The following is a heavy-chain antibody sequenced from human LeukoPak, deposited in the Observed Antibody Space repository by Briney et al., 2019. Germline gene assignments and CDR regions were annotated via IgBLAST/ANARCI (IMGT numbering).Heavy chain of an antibody. J-gene: IGHJ5*02. Sequence: ASVKVSCKASGGTFSSYAINWVRQAPGQGLEWMGRIIPILGIANYAQKFQGRVTITADKSTSTAYMELSSLRSEDTAVYYCARDEEYSYGYPWFDPWGQGTLVTVSS. CDR3: ARDEEYSYGYPWFDP. CDR1: GGTFSSYA. D-gene: IGHD5-18*01. CDR2: IIPILGIA. V-gene: IGHV1-69*04.